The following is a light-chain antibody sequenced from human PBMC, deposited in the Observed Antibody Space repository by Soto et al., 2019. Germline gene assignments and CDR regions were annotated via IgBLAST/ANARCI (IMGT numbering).Light chain of an antibody. Sequence: ENVLTQSPGTLSLSPGERATLSCRASQSVSSSYLAWYQQKPGQAPRLLIYGASSRATGIPDRFSGSGSGTDFTLTISRLEPEDFAVYYCQQYGSSPQTFGQGTKQEIK. CDR2: GAS. CDR1: QSVSSSY. CDR3: QQYGSSPQT. J-gene: IGKJ2*01. V-gene: IGKV3-20*01.